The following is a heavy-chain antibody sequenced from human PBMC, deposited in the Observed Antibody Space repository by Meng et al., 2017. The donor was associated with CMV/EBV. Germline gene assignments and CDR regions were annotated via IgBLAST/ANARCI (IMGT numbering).Heavy chain of an antibody. V-gene: IGHV3-11*04. CDR2: ISSSGSTI. CDR3: ASREYSSSYYFDY. J-gene: IGHJ4*02. D-gene: IGHD6-6*01. CDR1: GFTFSDYY. Sequence: GGSLRLSCAASGFTFSDYYMSWIRQAPGKGLEWVSYISSSGSTIYYADSVKGRFTISRDNAKNSLYLQMNSLRAEDTAVYYCASREYSSSYYFDYWGQGTLVTVSS.